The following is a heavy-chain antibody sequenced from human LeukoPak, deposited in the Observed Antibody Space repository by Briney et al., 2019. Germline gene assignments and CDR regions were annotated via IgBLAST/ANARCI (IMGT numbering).Heavy chain of an antibody. CDR2: IWYGGSNR. Sequence: GGSLRLSCAASGFTFSSFGMHWVRHPPGKGLEWVADIWYGGSNRYYADSVKGRFTICRDNSKNTLYLQMNSLRAEDTAVYYCARGSGTMVRGVIVYYGMDVWGQGTTVTVSS. V-gene: IGHV3-33*01. D-gene: IGHD3-10*01. CDR1: GFTFSSFG. CDR3: ARGSGTMVRGVIVYYGMDV. J-gene: IGHJ6*02.